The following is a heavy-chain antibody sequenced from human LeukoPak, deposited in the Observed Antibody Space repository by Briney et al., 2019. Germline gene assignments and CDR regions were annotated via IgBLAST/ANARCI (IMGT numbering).Heavy chain of an antibody. CDR2: INPNSGGT. Sequence: GASVKVSCKASGYTFTGYYMHWVRQAPGQGLEWMGWINPNSGGTNYAQKFQGRVTMTRDTSINTAYMELSRLTSDDTAVYYCARDLYSSGWTDAFDIWGQGTMVTVSS. CDR1: GYTFTGYY. V-gene: IGHV1-2*02. D-gene: IGHD6-19*01. J-gene: IGHJ3*02. CDR3: ARDLYSSGWTDAFDI.